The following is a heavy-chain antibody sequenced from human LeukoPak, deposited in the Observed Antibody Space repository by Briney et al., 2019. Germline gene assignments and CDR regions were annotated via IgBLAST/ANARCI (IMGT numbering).Heavy chain of an antibody. CDR1: GFTFSDYY. D-gene: IGHD4-17*01. V-gene: IGHV3-11*06. Sequence: PGGSLRLSCAASGFTFSDYYMSWIRQAPGKGLEWVSSISSSSSYIYYADSVKGRFTISRDNAKNSLYLQMNSLRAEDTAVYYCARDRFGDYGAEYFDYWGQGTLVTVSS. J-gene: IGHJ4*02. CDR2: ISSSSSYI. CDR3: ARDRFGDYGAEYFDY.